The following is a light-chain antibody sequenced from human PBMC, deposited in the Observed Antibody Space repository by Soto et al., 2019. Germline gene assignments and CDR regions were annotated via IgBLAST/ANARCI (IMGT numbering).Light chain of an antibody. CDR2: EVS. J-gene: IGLJ1*01. V-gene: IGLV2-14*01. Sequence: QSALTQPASVSGSPGQSITISCTGTSGDVGGYNYVSWYQQHPGKAPKLMIYEVSHRPSGISNRFSGSKSGNTASLTISGLQAEDEAEYYCSSYTSISTPYVFGTGTKLTVL. CDR3: SSYTSISTPYV. CDR1: SGDVGGYNY.